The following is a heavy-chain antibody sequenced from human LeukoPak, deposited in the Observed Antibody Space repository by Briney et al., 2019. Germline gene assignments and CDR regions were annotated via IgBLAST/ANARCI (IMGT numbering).Heavy chain of an antibody. J-gene: IGHJ4*02. CDR1: GFTFSSYS. V-gene: IGHV3-48*04. D-gene: IGHD5-12*01. Sequence: GGSLRLSCAASGFTFSSYSMSWVRQAPGKGLEWVSYISSGSSTIYYADSVKGRFTISRDDAENSLYLQMISLRAEDTAVYYCARTWLPFDCWGQGALVTVSS. CDR3: ARTWLPFDC. CDR2: ISSGSSTI.